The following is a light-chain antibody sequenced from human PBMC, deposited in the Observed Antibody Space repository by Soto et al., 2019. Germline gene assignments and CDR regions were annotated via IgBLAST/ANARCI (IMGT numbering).Light chain of an antibody. CDR1: PGAVTRGHY. J-gene: IGLJ1*01. Sequence: QAVVTQEPSLTVSPGGPATPTFGPSPGAVTRGHYPYVFQQKPGQPPRTLIYDASNRHSWTPARFSGSLLGGKAALTLSGAQPEDEADYYCLLSYSGARVFGTGTKLTVL. CDR3: LLSYSGARV. CDR2: DAS. V-gene: IGLV7-46*01.